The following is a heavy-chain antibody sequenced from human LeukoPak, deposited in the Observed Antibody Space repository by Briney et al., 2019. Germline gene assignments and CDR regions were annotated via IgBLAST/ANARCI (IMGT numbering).Heavy chain of an antibody. CDR3: ARVRCSGGSCYSSDY. V-gene: IGHV3-21*01. CDR2: ISSSSSYI. CDR1: GCTFSSYT. Sequence: GGSLILSCAASGCTFSSYTMNWVRQAPGKGLEWVSSISSSSSYIYYADSVKGRFTISRDNAKNSLYLQMSTLRAEDTAVYYCARVRCSGGSCYSSDYWGQGTLVTVSS. J-gene: IGHJ4*02. D-gene: IGHD2-15*01.